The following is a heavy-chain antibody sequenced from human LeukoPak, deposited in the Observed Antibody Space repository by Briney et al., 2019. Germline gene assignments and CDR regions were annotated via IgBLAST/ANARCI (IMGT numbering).Heavy chain of an antibody. Sequence: TGGSLRLSCAASGFTFSDYYMTWIRQPPGKGLEWIGSIYYSGSTYYNPSLKSRVTISVDTSKNQFSLKLSSVTAADTAVYYCARGGFGGTIFGVVITRRNWFDPWGQGTLVTVSS. CDR1: GFTFSDYY. CDR3: ARGGFGGTIFGVVITRRNWFDP. J-gene: IGHJ5*02. V-gene: IGHV4-38-2*01. D-gene: IGHD3-3*01. CDR2: IYYSGST.